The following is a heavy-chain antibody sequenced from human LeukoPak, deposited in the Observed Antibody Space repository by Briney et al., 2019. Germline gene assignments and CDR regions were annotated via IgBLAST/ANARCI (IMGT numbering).Heavy chain of an antibody. CDR2: IIPILGIA. CDR3: ARAGYSYGPFDY. CDR1: GGTFSSYA. V-gene: IGHV1-69*04. D-gene: IGHD5-18*01. J-gene: IGHJ4*02. Sequence: SVKVSCRASGGTFSSYAISWVRQAPGQGLEWMGRIIPILGIANYAQKFQGRVTITADKSTSTAYMELSSLRSEDTAVYYCARAGYSYGPFDYWGQGTLVTVSS.